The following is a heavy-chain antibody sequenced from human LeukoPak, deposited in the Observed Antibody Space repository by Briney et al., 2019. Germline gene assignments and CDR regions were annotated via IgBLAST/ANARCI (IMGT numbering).Heavy chain of an antibody. CDR3: ASVHYYGMKV. Sequence: GGSLRLSCAASGFTFSDYYMSWIRQAPGKGLEWVSYISSSGRIIYYADSVKGRFTISRDNAKNSLFLQMNSLRAEDTAVYYCASVHYYGMKVWGQGTTVTVSS. D-gene: IGHD2-8*01. J-gene: IGHJ6*02. V-gene: IGHV3-11*01. CDR2: ISSSGRII. CDR1: GFTFSDYY.